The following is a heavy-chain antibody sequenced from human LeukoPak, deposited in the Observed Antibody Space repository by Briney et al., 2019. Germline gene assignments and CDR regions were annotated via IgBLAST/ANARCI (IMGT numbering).Heavy chain of an antibody. Sequence: SETLSLTCAVYGGSFSGYYWSWIRQPPGKGLEWIGEINHSGSTNYNPSLKSRVTISVDTSKNQFSLKLSSVTAADTAVYYCARRSYCGGDRFRSRRRVGGYYFDYWGQGTLVTVSS. CDR3: ARRSYCGGDRFRSRRRVGGYYFDY. CDR1: GGSFSGYY. D-gene: IGHD2-21*02. J-gene: IGHJ4*02. V-gene: IGHV4-34*01. CDR2: INHSGST.